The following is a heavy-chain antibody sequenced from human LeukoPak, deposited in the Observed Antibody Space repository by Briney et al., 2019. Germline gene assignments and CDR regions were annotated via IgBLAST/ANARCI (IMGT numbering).Heavy chain of an antibody. CDR1: GFTVSSIY. V-gene: IGHV3-53*01. Sequence: PGGSLRLSCAVSGFTVSSIYMSWVRQAPGKGLEWVSFIYSDGNTYYADSVKGRFTLSRDSSRNTLYLQMNSLRVDDTAVYYCAGDTHSSSWYDHWGRGTLVTVSS. CDR2: IYSDGNT. CDR3: AGDTHSSSWYDH. D-gene: IGHD6-19*01. J-gene: IGHJ5*02.